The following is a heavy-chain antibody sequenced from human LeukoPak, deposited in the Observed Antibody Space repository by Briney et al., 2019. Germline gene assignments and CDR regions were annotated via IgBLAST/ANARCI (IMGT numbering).Heavy chain of an antibody. CDR2: IYTSGST. Sequence: PSETLSLTCTVSGGSISNYYWSWIRQPAGKGLEWIGRIYTSGSTNYNASLKSRVTISVDTSKNQFSLKLSSVTAADTAVYYCARESGNYWGLVDYWGQGILVTVSS. V-gene: IGHV4-4*07. J-gene: IGHJ4*02. CDR3: ARESGNYWGLVDY. CDR1: GGSISNYY. D-gene: IGHD1-26*01.